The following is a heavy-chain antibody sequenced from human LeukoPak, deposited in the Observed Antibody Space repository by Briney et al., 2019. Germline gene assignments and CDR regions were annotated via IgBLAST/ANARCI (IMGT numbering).Heavy chain of an antibody. Sequence: SETLSLTCTVSGGSISSYYWSWIRQPPGKGLEWIGYIYYSGNTNYNLSLKSRVTISVDTSKNHFSLKLSSVTAADTAVYYCARAGVKEYYYGLFDYWGQGTLVTVSS. CDR2: IYYSGNT. V-gene: IGHV4-59*01. CDR3: ARAGVKEYYYGLFDY. D-gene: IGHD3-10*01. J-gene: IGHJ4*02. CDR1: GGSISSYY.